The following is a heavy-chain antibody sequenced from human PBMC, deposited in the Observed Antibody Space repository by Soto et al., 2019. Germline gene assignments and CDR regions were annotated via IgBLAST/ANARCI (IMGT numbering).Heavy chain of an antibody. Sequence: GGSLRLSCAASGFTFSSYGMHWVRLAPGKGLEWVAVISYDGSNKYYADSVKGRFTISRDNSKNTLYLQMNSLRAEDTAVYYCAKDEVVVRGVIISRYFDYWGQGTLVTVSS. D-gene: IGHD3-10*01. CDR3: AKDEVVVRGVIISRYFDY. J-gene: IGHJ4*02. CDR2: ISYDGSNK. V-gene: IGHV3-30*18. CDR1: GFTFSSYG.